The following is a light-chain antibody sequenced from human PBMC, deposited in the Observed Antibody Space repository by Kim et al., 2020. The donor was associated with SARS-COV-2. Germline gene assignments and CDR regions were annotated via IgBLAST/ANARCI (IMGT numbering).Light chain of an antibody. CDR1: QDISSW. CDR2: EAS. J-gene: IGKJ4*01. CDR3: QQTHSFPLT. Sequence: AAVGDRVTITCRARQDISSWLGWYQQKPGKAPKVLIYEASNLQSGVPSRFSGSGSGTDFTLTINSLQPEDFATYYCQQTHSFPLTFGGGTKVDIK. V-gene: IGKV1D-12*01.